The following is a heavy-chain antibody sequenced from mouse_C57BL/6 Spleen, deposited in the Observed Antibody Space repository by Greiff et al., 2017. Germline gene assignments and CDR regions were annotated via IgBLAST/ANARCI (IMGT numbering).Heavy chain of an antibody. CDR3: TRDGSSFYYAMDY. CDR2: ISSGGDYI. Sequence: EVQRVESGEGLVKPGGSLKLSCAASGFTFSSYAMSWVRQTPEKRLEWVAYISSGGDYIYYADTVKGRFTISRDNARKTLYLQMSSLKSEDTAMYYCTRDGSSFYYAMDYWGQGTSVTVSS. J-gene: IGHJ4*01. CDR1: GFTFSSYA. V-gene: IGHV5-9-1*02. D-gene: IGHD1-1*01.